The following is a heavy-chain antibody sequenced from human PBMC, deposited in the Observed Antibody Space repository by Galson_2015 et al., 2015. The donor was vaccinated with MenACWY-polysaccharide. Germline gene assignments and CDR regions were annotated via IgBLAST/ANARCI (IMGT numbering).Heavy chain of an antibody. CDR1: DYSIRSGYF. J-gene: IGHJ4*02. CDR3: ARVEKYSGSFYILY. V-gene: IGHV4-38-2*01. D-gene: IGHD1-26*01. CDR2: IFHSGTT. Sequence: SLTCAVSDYSIRSGYFWGWIRQPPGKGLEWIASIFHSGTTYYNPSPKSRVTISVDTSKNQFSLKLSSVTAADTAVYYCARVEKYSGSFYILYWGQGTLVTVSS.